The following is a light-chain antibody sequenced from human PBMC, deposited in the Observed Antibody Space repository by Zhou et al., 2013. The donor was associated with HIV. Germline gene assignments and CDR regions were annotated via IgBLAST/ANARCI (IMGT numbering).Light chain of an antibody. V-gene: IGKV3-20*01. Sequence: IMMTQSPATLSVSPGERATLSCRASKSVGTNVAWYQQKPGQAPRLLIYGASSRATGIPDRFSGSGSGTDFTLTISRLEPEDFAVYYCQQYGSSQTFGQGTKVEIK. CDR1: KSVGTN. CDR3: QQYGSSQT. CDR2: GAS. J-gene: IGKJ1*01.